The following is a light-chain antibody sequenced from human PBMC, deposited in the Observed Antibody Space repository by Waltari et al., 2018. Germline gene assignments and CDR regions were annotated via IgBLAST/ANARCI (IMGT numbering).Light chain of an antibody. J-gene: IGLJ2*01. Sequence: SYELTQPPSVSVSPGQTARITCSGDALSKKYAYWYQQKSGQAPVLGIYENNKRPSGIPRRFSGSSSGTMATLTITGAQVEDEADYYCYSTDGSGNHRVFGGGTKVTVL. V-gene: IGLV3-10*01. CDR3: YSTDGSGNHRV. CDR2: ENN. CDR1: ALSKKY.